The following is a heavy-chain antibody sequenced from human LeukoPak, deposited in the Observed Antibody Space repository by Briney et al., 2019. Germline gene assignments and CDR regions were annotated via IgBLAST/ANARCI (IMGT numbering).Heavy chain of an antibody. J-gene: IGHJ4*02. D-gene: IGHD1-26*01. CDR1: GYTFTSYD. Sequence: ASVKVSRKASGYTFTSYDINWVRQATGQGLEWMGWMNPNSGNTGYAQKFQGRVTMTRNTSISTAYMELSSLRSEDTAVYYCAREFSGSYHTNIDYWGQGTLVTVSS. CDR3: AREFSGSYHTNIDY. CDR2: MNPNSGNT. V-gene: IGHV1-8*01.